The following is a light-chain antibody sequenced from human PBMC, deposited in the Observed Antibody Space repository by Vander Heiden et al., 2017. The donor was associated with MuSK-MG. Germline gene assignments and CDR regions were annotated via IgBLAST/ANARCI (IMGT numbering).Light chain of an antibody. CDR3: CSYAGSYTARV. CDR1: SSDYGGYNY. J-gene: IGLJ3*02. V-gene: IGLV2-11*01. CDR2: DVS. Sequence: QSALTQPRSVSGSPVQSAATSCPGPSSDYGGYNYVSWYPQHHVQAPKLMIYDVSKRPSGVPDRFSGAKSGNTAALTISGLQAEDEADYYCCSYAGSYTARVFGGGTKLTVL.